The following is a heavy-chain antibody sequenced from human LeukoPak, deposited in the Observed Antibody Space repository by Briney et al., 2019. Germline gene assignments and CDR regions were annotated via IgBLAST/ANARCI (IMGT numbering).Heavy chain of an antibody. J-gene: IGHJ4*02. Sequence: SGTLSLTCTVSGASFNMDDQDWNWVRQSPGKGLEWIGSIHPSGMLYNNPSLESRVTMSRDTSKNQFSLNLNSVTAADTAVYFCSRGLDSRKLGYWGQGILVTVSS. V-gene: IGHV4-31*03. D-gene: IGHD3-22*01. CDR3: SRGLDSRKLGY. CDR1: GASFNMDDQD. CDR2: IHPSGML.